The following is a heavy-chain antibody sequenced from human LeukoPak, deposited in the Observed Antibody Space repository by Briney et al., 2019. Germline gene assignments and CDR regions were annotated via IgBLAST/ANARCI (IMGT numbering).Heavy chain of an antibody. Sequence: GASVKVSCKASGYTFTSYYMHWVRQAPGQGLEWMGIINPSGGSTSYAQKFQGRVTMTRDTSTSTVYMELSSLRSEDTAVYYCARGGVAVAGFRGDWFDPWGQGTLVTVSS. J-gene: IGHJ5*02. CDR3: ARGGVAVAGFRGDWFDP. D-gene: IGHD6-19*01. CDR2: INPSGGST. CDR1: GYTFTSYY. V-gene: IGHV1-46*01.